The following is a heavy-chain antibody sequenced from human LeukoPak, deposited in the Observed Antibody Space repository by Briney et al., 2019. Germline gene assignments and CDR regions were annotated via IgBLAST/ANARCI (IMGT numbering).Heavy chain of an antibody. D-gene: IGHD3-3*01. CDR2: MNPNSGNT. V-gene: IGHV1-8*02. CDR3: ARGRIFGVVNRRKGKNNTNWFDP. Sequence: ASVKVSCKASGYTFTSYGISWVRQATGQGLEWMGWMNPNSGNTGYAQKFQGRGTMTRNTSISTAYMELSSLRSEDTAVYYCARGRIFGVVNRRKGKNNTNWFDPWGQGTLVTVSS. CDR1: GYTFTSYG. J-gene: IGHJ5*02.